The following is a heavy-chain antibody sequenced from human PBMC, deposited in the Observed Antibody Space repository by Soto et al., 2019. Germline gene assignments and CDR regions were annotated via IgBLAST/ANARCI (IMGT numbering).Heavy chain of an antibody. D-gene: IGHD1-26*01. CDR2: ISYDGSNK. CDR3: ERVGESNFDY. V-gene: IGHV3-30-3*01. CDR1: GFTFSSYA. Sequence: QVQLVESGGGVVQPGRSLRLSCAASGFTFSSYAMHWVRQAPGTGLEWVAVISYDGSNKYYADSVKGRFTISRDNSKNTLYLQMNSLRAEDTAVYYCERVGESNFDYWGQGTLVTVSS. J-gene: IGHJ4*02.